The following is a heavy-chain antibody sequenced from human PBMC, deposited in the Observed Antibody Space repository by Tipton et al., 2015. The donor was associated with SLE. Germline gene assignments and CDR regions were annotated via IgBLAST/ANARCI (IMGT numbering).Heavy chain of an antibody. CDR3: VRDRPQDDPKKAFDI. Sequence: SLRLSCSASGFAFDDYAMHWVRQVPGKGLEWVSGITWNSGDIGYADSVKGRFTFSRDNAKNSLYLQMNSLRVEDTAVYYCVRDRPQDDPKKAFDIWGQGTVVTVSS. V-gene: IGHV3-9*01. D-gene: IGHD3-3*01. CDR1: GFAFDDYA. J-gene: IGHJ3*02. CDR2: ITWNSGDI.